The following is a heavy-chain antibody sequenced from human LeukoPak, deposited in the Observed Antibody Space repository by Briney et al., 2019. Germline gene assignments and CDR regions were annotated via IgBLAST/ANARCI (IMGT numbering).Heavy chain of an antibody. Sequence: ASVKVSCKASGYTFTSYYMHWVRQAPGQGLEWMGWISAYNGNTNYAQKLQGRVTMTTDTSTSTAYMELRSLRSDDTAVYYCARDLVVPAAIEGTPNWFDPWGQGALVTVSS. D-gene: IGHD2-2*01. CDR2: ISAYNGNT. CDR3: ARDLVVPAAIEGTPNWFDP. CDR1: GYTFTSYY. J-gene: IGHJ5*02. V-gene: IGHV1-18*04.